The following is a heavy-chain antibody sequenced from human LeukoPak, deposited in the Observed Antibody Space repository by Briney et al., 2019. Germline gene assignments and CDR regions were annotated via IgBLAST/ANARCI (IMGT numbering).Heavy chain of an antibody. CDR1: GYTFTSYN. CDR3: ARGRRLMDYYYYGMDV. Sequence: GASVKVSCKASGYTFTSYNVVWVRQAPGQGLEWMGWINTNTGNPTYAQGFTGRFVFSLDTSVSTTYLQISSLKAEDTAVYYCARGRRLMDYYYYGMDVWGQGTTVTVSS. CDR2: INTNTGNP. V-gene: IGHV7-4-1*02. D-gene: IGHD5-24*01. J-gene: IGHJ6*02.